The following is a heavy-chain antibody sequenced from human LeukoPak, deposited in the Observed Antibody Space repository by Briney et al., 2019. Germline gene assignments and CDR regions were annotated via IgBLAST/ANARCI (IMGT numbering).Heavy chain of an antibody. CDR2: ISGSGGSV. J-gene: IGHJ4*02. V-gene: IGHV3-23*01. Sequence: PGGSLRLSCVASGFTFSSYAMTWVRQAPGKGLEWVSGISGSGGSVYYADSVKGRFPISRDNSKNTLYLQMNSLRVEDTAVYYCAKGVTAPRTTHFDYWGQGILVTVSS. D-gene: IGHD1-14*01. CDR1: GFTFSSYA. CDR3: AKGVTAPRTTHFDY.